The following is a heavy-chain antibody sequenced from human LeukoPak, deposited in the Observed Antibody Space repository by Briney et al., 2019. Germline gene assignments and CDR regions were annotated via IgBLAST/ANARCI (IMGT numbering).Heavy chain of an antibody. CDR2: ISISGDTI. J-gene: IGHJ4*02. CDR3: ARSKAGGSGSGRPFDY. CDR1: GFTISTYS. D-gene: IGHD3-10*01. V-gene: IGHV3-48*04. Sequence: GGSLTLSCVASGFTISTYSMNWVRQPPPKGLGWVSFISISGDTIYYADSVQGRFTISRDNAKSSLYLQMNSLRAEETAVYYCARSKAGGSGSGRPFDYWGQGTLVTVSS.